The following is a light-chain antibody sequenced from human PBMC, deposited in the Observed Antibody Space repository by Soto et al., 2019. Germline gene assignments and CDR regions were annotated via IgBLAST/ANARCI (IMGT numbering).Light chain of an antibody. CDR3: QQRSNWFT. Sequence: EILMTQSPATLSVSPGERATLSCRASQTVSSSLAWYQQKPGQAPRLLIYDASNRATGIPARFSGSGSGTDFTLTISSLEPEDFAVYYCQQRSNWFTFGQGTRLEIK. V-gene: IGKV3-11*01. CDR2: DAS. J-gene: IGKJ5*01. CDR1: QTVSSS.